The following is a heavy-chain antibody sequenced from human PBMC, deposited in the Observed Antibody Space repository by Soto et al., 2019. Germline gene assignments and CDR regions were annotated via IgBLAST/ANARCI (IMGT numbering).Heavy chain of an antibody. CDR1: GYTLSNYA. Sequence: ASVKVSCKASGYTLSNYAMYWVRQAPGQRLEWMGWINAGSGNTKSSQKFQGRVTITRDTSANTAYMELSSLRSEDTAVYYWARGGSSSWTSLDYWGQGTLVTVSS. J-gene: IGHJ4*02. CDR2: INAGSGNT. D-gene: IGHD6-13*01. CDR3: ARGGSSSWTSLDY. V-gene: IGHV1-3*01.